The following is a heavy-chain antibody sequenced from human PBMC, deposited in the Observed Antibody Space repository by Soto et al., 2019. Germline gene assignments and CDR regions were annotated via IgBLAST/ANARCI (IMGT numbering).Heavy chain of an antibody. V-gene: IGHV4-59*01. Sequence: SETLSLTCPFCGCSISRWSSYCIRQPLGTGLEWIGYIYYSGSTNYNPSLKSRVTISVDTSKNQFSLKLSSVTAADTAVYYCARDRVVGATESYRSGVDAFDSWGQGTMVTVSS. J-gene: IGHJ3*01. CDR3: ARDRVVGATESYRSGVDAFDS. D-gene: IGHD1-26*01. CDR2: IYYSGST. CDR1: GCSISRWS.